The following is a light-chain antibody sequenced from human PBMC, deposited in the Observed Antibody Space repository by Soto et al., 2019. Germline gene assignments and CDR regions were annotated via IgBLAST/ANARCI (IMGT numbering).Light chain of an antibody. J-gene: IGLJ2*01. CDR2: GNI. CDR1: SSNVGTNYD. Sequence: QSVLTQPPSVSGAPGQRVTISCTGSSSNVGTNYDVHWYQHLPGTAPKLLIYGNINRPSGVPDRFSGSKSGTSASLVITGLQAEDEADYYCQSYDSSLTAVVFGGGTKLTVL. CDR3: QSYDSSLTAVV. V-gene: IGLV1-40*01.